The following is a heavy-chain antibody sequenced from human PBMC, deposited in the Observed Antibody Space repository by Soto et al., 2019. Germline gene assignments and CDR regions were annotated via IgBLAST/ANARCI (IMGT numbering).Heavy chain of an antibody. J-gene: IGHJ4*02. D-gene: IGHD2-15*01. CDR3: ARGEVVALGY. Sequence: QLQLQESGSGLVKPSQTLSRTCAVSGGSISSGGYSWSWIRQPPGKGLEWIGYIYHSGSSYYTPSLKSRVPILVDRSKNQFSLKLSSVTAADTAVYYCARGEVVALGYWGQGTLVTVSS. V-gene: IGHV4-30-2*01. CDR1: GGSISSGGYS. CDR2: IYHSGSS.